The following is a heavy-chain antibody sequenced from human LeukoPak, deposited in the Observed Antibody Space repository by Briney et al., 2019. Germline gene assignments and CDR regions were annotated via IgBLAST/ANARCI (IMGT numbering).Heavy chain of an antibody. CDR1: GFTFSSYN. Sequence: GGSLRLSCAASGFTFSSYNMNWVRQAPGKGLEWVSYISSGSSTIYYADSVKGRFTISRDNAKNSLYLQMNSLRDEDTAVYYCARSHSSGYYYWGQGTLVTVSS. D-gene: IGHD3-22*01. CDR3: ARSHSSGYYY. J-gene: IGHJ4*02. CDR2: ISSGSSTI. V-gene: IGHV3-48*02.